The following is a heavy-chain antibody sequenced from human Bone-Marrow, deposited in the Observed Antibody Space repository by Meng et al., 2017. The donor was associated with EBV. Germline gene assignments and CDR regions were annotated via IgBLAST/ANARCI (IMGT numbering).Heavy chain of an antibody. CDR1: GGTFSSYA. J-gene: IGHJ4*02. D-gene: IGHD5-12*01. CDR3: ARDPGYAGYFDY. CDR2: IIPIFGTA. Sequence: VQLVRLGAEVKKPGSSGKVSCKASGGTFSSYAISWVRQAPGQGLEWMGGIIPIFGTANYAQKFQGRVTITADESTSTAYMELSSLRSEDTAVYYCARDPGYAGYFDYWGQGTLVTVSS. V-gene: IGHV1-69*01.